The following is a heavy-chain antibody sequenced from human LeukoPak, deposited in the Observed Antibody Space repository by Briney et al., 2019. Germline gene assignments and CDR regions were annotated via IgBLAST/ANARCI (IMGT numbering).Heavy chain of an antibody. CDR2: INHSGST. J-gene: IGHJ1*01. CDR3: ARGRYTVVTPLRYFQH. Sequence: PSETLSLTCAVYGGSFSGYHWSWIRQPPGKGLEWIGEINHSGSTNYNPSLKSRVTISVDTSKNQFSLKLSSVTAADTAVYYCARGRYTVVTPLRYFQHWGQGTLVTVSS. V-gene: IGHV4-34*01. D-gene: IGHD4-23*01. CDR1: GGSFSGYH.